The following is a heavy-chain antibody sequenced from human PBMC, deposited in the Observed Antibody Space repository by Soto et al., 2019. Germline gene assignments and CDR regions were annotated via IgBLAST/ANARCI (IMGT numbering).Heavy chain of an antibody. D-gene: IGHD2-2*01. CDR2: MYSSETT. CDR1: GGSIDSDGSY. Sequence: QVQLQESGPGLLKPSQTLSLTCTVSGGSIDSDGSYWSCLRQSPGVGLEWLGYMYSSETTYYNPCRKSRVSFSLDASKNQFSLKLCPVTPGDTVIDYCAGGQCFSSSCSDLDLWGRATLVTVSS. V-gene: IGHV4-31*03. J-gene: IGHJ2*01. CDR3: AGGQCFSSSCSDLDL.